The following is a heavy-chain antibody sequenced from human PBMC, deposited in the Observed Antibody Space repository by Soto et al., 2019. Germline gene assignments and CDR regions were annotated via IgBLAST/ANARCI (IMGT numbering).Heavy chain of an antibody. CDR1: GGSITSGGYY. CDR3: ARSVFP. V-gene: IGHV4-31*03. J-gene: IGHJ5*02. CDR2: IYYSGFT. Sequence: QVQLQESGPGLVKPSQTLSLTCTVSGGSITSGGYYWSWIRQHPGKGLEWIGYIYYSGFTYYNPSPXRXXTISVDTSKNQFSLKLSSVTAADAAVYYCARSVFPWGQGTLVIVSS.